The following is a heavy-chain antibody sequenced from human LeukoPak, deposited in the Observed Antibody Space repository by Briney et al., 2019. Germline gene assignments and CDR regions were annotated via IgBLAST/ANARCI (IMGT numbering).Heavy chain of an antibody. CDR2: IYYSGST. Sequence: PSETLSLTCTVSGGSISSSSYYWGWIRQPPGKGLEWIGSIYYSGSTYYNPSLKSRVTISVDTSKNQFSLKLSSVTAADTAVYYCARVRQDDSSGYYFWHYWGQGTLVTVSS. D-gene: IGHD3-22*01. J-gene: IGHJ4*02. V-gene: IGHV4-39*07. CDR1: GGSISSSSYY. CDR3: ARVRQDDSSGYYFWHY.